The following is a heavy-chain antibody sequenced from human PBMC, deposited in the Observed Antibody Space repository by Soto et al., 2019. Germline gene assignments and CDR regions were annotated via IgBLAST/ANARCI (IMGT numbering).Heavy chain of an antibody. D-gene: IGHD6-13*01. V-gene: IGHV1-18*01. CDR1: GYTFTSYG. Sequence: ASVKVSCKASGYTFTSYGISWVRQGPGQGLEWMGWISAYNGNTNYAQKLQGRVTMTTDTSTSTAYMELRSLRSDDTAVYYCARSSSSWYGDAFDIWGQGTMATVSS. CDR2: ISAYNGNT. CDR3: ARSSSSWYGDAFDI. J-gene: IGHJ3*02.